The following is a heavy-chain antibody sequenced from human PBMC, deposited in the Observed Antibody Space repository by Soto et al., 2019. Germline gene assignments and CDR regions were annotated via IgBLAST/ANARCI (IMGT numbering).Heavy chain of an antibody. D-gene: IGHD3-3*01. V-gene: IGHV4-61*05. Sequence: PSETLSLTCTVSGGSISSSSYYWGWIRQPPGKGLEWIGYIYYSGGTNYNPSLKSRVTISVDTSKNQFSLKLSSVTAADTAVYYCARSGGSITIFGVVPNWFDPWGQGTLVTVSS. J-gene: IGHJ5*02. CDR3: ARSGGSITIFGVVPNWFDP. CDR2: IYYSGGT. CDR1: GGSISSSSYY.